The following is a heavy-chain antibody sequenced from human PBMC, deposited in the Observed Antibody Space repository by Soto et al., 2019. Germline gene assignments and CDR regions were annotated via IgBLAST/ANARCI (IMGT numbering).Heavy chain of an antibody. CDR2: VFHSGIT. D-gene: IGHD1-26*01. Sequence: SETLSLTCTVSGGSISSGGYYWGWIRQHPGKGQEWIGYVFHSGITGYNPSLKSRVTISVDASKNLFSLKLSSVTAADAAVYYCARDQNGSPYFDYWGQGTLVTVSS. CDR3: ARDQNGSPYFDY. CDR1: GGSISSGGYY. J-gene: IGHJ4*02. V-gene: IGHV4-61*08.